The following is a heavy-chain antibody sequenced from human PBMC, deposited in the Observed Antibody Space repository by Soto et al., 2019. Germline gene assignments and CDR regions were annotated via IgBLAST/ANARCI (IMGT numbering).Heavy chain of an antibody. J-gene: IGHJ4*02. D-gene: IGHD5-12*01. CDR1: GGSVSSGSYY. Sequence: SETLSLTCTVSGGSVSSGSYYWSWIRQPPGKGLEWIGYIYYSGSTNYNPSLKSRVTISVDTSKNQFSLKLSSVTAADTAVYYCARDIGRDGYNYDYWGQGTLVTVSS. CDR2: IYYSGST. V-gene: IGHV4-61*01. CDR3: ARDIGRDGYNYDY.